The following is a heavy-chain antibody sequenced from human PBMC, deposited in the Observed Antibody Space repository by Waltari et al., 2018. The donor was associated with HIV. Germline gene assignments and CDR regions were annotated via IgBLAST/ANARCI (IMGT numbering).Heavy chain of an antibody. J-gene: IGHJ4*02. CDR3: VLSRRGAVLGDH. V-gene: IGHV1-8*01. CDR2: MNSDSGNT. D-gene: IGHD3-16*01. CDR1: GYTFTDYD. Sequence: QVQLVQSGATMKKPGASVKVSCKTSGYTFTDYDVTWVRQATGQGLEWLGWMNSDSGNTGYAQKFKDRVNMTRETSTRILYMELTGLSHQGAAVYYCVLSRRGAVLGDHWGEGTRVTVSS.